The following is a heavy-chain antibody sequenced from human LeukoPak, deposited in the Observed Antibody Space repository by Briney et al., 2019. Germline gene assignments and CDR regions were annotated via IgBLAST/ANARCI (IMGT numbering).Heavy chain of an antibody. V-gene: IGHV3-23*01. CDR3: ARYCGAASCYSGFDY. J-gene: IGHJ4*02. Sequence: PGGSLRLSCAASGFTFGSYVMSWVRQAPGKGPEWVSAISGDGGTYYADSVKGRLTISRDNSKNTLYLQMNSLGGEDTAPYYCARYCGAASCYSGFDYWGQGTLVTVAS. CDR1: GFTFGSYV. D-gene: IGHD2-15*01. CDR2: ISGDGGT.